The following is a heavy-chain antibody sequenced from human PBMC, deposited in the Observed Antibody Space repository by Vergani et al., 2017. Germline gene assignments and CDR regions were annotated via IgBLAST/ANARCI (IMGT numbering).Heavy chain of an antibody. CDR2: ISYDGSNK. V-gene: IGHV3-30*19. D-gene: IGHD4-17*01. Sequence: QVQLVESGGGVVQPGRSLRLSCAASGFTFSSYGMHWVRQAPGKGLEWVAVISYDGSNKYYADSVKGRFTISRDNSKNTLYLQMNSLRAEDTAVYYCARGASGDYVSSFDYWGQGTLVTDSS. J-gene: IGHJ4*02. CDR1: GFTFSSYG. CDR3: ARGASGDYVSSFDY.